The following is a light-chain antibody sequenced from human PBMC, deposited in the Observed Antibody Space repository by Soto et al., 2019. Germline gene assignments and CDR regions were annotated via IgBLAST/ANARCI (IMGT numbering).Light chain of an antibody. CDR2: VVS. J-gene: IGLJ1*01. CDR3: TSHSSSGTLAV. V-gene: IGLV2-14*01. CDR1: SSDIGGSNW. Sequence: QSALTQPASVSGSPGQSITISCNGTSSDIGGSNWVSWYQQHPCRAPKLIIFVVSGRPSGVSDRFSGSRSDNAASLTISGLQPEDEADYYCTSHSSSGTLAVFGTGTKLTVL.